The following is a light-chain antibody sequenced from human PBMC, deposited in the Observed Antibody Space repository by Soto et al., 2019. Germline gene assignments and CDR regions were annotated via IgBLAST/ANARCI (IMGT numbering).Light chain of an antibody. CDR1: QSISSW. CDR3: QQYNSYPLT. Sequence: DIPMTQSPSTLSASVGDRVTITCRASQSISSWLAWYQQKPGKAPNLLIYKASSFDSGVPSRFIGSGSGTEFTLTISSLQPDDFATYYCQQYNSYPLTFGGGTKVEIK. J-gene: IGKJ4*01. V-gene: IGKV1-5*03. CDR2: KAS.